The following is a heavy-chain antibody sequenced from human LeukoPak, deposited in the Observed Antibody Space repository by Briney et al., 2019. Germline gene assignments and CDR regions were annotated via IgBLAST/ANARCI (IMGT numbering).Heavy chain of an antibody. J-gene: IGHJ3*02. CDR3: ARDGQEGDTMVRGVTQDAFDI. CDR2: ISYDGSNK. V-gene: IGHV3-30-3*01. Sequence: GRSLRLSCAASGFTFSSYAMHWVRQAPGKGLEWVAVISYDGSNKYYADSVKGRFTISRDNSKNTLYLQMNSLRAEDTAVYYCARDGQEGDTMVRGVTQDAFDIWGQGTMVTVSS. CDR1: GFTFSSYA. D-gene: IGHD3-10*01.